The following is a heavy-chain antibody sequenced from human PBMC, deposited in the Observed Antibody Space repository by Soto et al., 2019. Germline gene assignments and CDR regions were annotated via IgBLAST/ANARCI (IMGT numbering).Heavy chain of an antibody. CDR3: ASLPEPPRFGVVMRDDYYYGMDV. CDR2: INSDGSST. CDR1: GFTFSSYW. Sequence: GGSLRLSCAASGFTFSSYWMHWVRQAPGKGLVWVSRINSDGSSTSYADSVKGRFTISRDNAKNTLYLQMNSLRAEDTAVYYCASLPEPPRFGVVMRDDYYYGMDVWGQGTTVTVSS. V-gene: IGHV3-74*01. D-gene: IGHD3-3*01. J-gene: IGHJ6*02.